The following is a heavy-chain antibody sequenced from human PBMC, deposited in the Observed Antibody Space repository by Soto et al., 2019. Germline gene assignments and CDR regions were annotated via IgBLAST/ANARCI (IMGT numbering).Heavy chain of an antibody. CDR3: ARLGGSVAEYYYYYGMDV. J-gene: IGHJ6*02. Sequence: QVQLVQSGAEVKKPGSSVKVSCKAYGGTFSSYAISWVRQAPGQGLEWMGGIIPIFGTANYAQKFQGRVTITADESTGTAYMELSSLRSEDRAVYYCARLGGSVAEYYYYYGMDVWGQGTTVTVSS. V-gene: IGHV1-69*01. CDR2: IIPIFGTA. CDR1: GGTFSSYA. D-gene: IGHD3-10*01.